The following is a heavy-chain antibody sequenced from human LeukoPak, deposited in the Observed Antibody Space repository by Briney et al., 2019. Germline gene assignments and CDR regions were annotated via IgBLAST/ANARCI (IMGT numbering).Heavy chain of an antibody. D-gene: IGHD3-10*01. CDR3: ARDPLGGAIDAFDI. J-gene: IGHJ3*02. CDR1: GFDFTVYY. CDR2: INPNSGGT. V-gene: IGHV1-2*02. Sequence: GASVKVSCKASGFDFTVYYIHWVRQASGQGLEWMGWINPNSGGTNSAQKFQGRVTVTRDTSISTAYMELSSLTSDDTAVYYCARDPLGGAIDAFDIWGQGTLVTVSS.